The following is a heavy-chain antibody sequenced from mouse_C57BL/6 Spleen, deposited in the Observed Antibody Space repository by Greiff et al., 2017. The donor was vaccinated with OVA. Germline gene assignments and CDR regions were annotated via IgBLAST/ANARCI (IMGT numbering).Heavy chain of an antibody. CDR3: ARGGSGYPFAY. D-gene: IGHD3-2*02. CDR2: IDPSDSYT. Sequence: QVQLQQPGAELVRPGTSVKLSCKASGYTFTSYWLHWVKQRPGQGLEWIGVIDPSDSYTNYNQKFKGKATLTVDTSSSTAYMQLSSLTSEDSAVYYCARGGSGYPFAYWDQGTLVTVSA. J-gene: IGHJ3*01. CDR1: GYTFTSYW. V-gene: IGHV1-59*01.